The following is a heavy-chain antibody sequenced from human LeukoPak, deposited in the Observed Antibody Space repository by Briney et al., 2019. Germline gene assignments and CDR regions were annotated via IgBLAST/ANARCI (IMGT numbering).Heavy chain of an antibody. V-gene: IGHV4-34*01. D-gene: IGHD3-9*01. Sequence: SETLSLTCVVYGGSFSGYYWSWIRQPSGKGLEWIGEINHSGSTNYNPSRKSRVSISVVTSKNQFSLKLSSVTAADTAIYYCARGRRYFDPERKYYFDYWGQGTLVTVSS. J-gene: IGHJ4*02. CDR1: GGSFSGYY. CDR3: ARGRRYFDPERKYYFDY. CDR2: INHSGST.